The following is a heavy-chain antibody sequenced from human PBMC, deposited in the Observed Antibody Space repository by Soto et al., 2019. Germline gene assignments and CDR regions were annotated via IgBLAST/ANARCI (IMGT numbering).Heavy chain of an antibody. J-gene: IGHJ6*02. CDR2: ISSSSSYI. CDR1: GFTFSSYS. Sequence: PGGSLRLSCAASGFTFSSYSMNWVRQAPGKGLEWVSSISSSSSYIYYADSVKGRFTISRDNAKNSLYLQMNSLRAEDTAVYYYARDGSYYDILTGYDYYYGMDVWGQGTTVTVSS. CDR3: ARDGSYYDILTGYDYYYGMDV. V-gene: IGHV3-21*01. D-gene: IGHD3-9*01.